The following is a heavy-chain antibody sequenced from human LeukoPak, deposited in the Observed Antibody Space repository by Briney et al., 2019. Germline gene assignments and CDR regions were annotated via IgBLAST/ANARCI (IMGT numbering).Heavy chain of an antibody. CDR2: INHSGST. V-gene: IGHV4-34*01. J-gene: IGHJ4*02. CDR3: ARGANYYDSSGYYRGVNYFDY. CDR1: GGSFSGYY. D-gene: IGHD3-22*01. Sequence: SETLSLTCAVYGGSFSGYYWSWIRQPPGKGLEWIGEINHSGSTNYNPSLKSRVTISVDTSKNQFSLKLSSVTAADTAVYYCARGANYYDSSGYYRGVNYFDYWGQGTLVTVSS.